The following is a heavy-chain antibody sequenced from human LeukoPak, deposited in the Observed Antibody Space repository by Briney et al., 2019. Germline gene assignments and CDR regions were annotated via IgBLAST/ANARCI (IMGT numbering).Heavy chain of an antibody. V-gene: IGHV4-59*12. J-gene: IGHJ4*02. CDR3: ASEDYYDSSGYDY. CDR2: IYYSGST. D-gene: IGHD3-22*01. Sequence: SSETLSLTCTVSGGSISSYYWSWIRQPPGKGLEWIGYIYYSGSTNYNPSLKSRVTISVDKSKNQFSLKLSSVTAADTAVYYCASEDYYDSSGYDYWGQEPLVPVSS. CDR1: GGSISSYY.